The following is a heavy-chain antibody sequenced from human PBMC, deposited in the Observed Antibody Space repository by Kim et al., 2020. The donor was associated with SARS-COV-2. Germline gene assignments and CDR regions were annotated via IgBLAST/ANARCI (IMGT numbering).Heavy chain of an antibody. V-gene: IGHV3-7*01. Sequence: YLASVRDRITISRDNAEDVLYLQINSLGVEDTAVYYCARNNYYGMDVWGQGTSVTVSS. CDR3: ARNNYYGMDV. J-gene: IGHJ6*02.